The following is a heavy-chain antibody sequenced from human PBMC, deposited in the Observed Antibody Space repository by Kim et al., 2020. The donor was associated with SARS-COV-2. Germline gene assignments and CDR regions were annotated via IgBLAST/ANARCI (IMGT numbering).Heavy chain of an antibody. J-gene: IGHJ6*02. CDR2: INHSGST. CDR1: GGSFSGYY. Sequence: SETLSLTCAVYGGSFSGYYWSWIRQPPGKGLEWIGEINHSGSTNYNPSLKSRVTISVDTSKNQFSLKLSSVTAADTAVYYCARDCRYDFWSGYRGDYYYYGMYVWGQGTTVTVSS. CDR3: ARDCRYDFWSGYRGDYYYYGMYV. D-gene: IGHD3-3*01. V-gene: IGHV4-34*01.